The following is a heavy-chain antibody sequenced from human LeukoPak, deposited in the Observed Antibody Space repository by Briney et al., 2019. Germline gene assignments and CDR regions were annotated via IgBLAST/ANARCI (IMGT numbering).Heavy chain of an antibody. CDR2: IYYSGST. V-gene: IGHV4-39*07. CDR1: GGSISSSSYY. J-gene: IGHJ6*03. CDR3: ARVSGDFWSGYYEEYYYYMDV. D-gene: IGHD3-3*01. Sequence: SETLSLTCTVSGGSISSSSYYWGWIRQPPGKGLEWIGSIYYSGSTYYNPSLKSRVTISVDTSKNQFSLKLSSVTAADTAVYYCARVSGDFWSGYYEEYYYYMDVWGKGTTATVSS.